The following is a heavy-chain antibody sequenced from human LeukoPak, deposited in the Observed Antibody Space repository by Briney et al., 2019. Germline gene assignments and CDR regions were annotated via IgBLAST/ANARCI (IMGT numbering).Heavy chain of an antibody. CDR2: INSAGIST. J-gene: IGHJ4*02. V-gene: IGHV3-74*01. Sequence: PGGSLRLSCTASGFTFSSYWMHWVRHVPGKGLVWVSRINSAGISTNYADSVKGRFTISRDNAKNTLYLQMNSLRAEDTAIYYCARDIAAAVGYWGQGTLVTVSS. CDR1: GFTFSSYW. CDR3: ARDIAAAVGY. D-gene: IGHD6-13*01.